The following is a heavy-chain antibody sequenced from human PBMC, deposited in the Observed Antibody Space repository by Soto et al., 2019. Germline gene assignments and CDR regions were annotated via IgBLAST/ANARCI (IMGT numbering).Heavy chain of an antibody. CDR2: ISGSGGST. Sequence: GGSLRLSCAASGFTFSSYAMSWVRQAPGKGLEWVSAISGSGGSTYYAYSVKGRFTISRDNSKNTLFLQMNSLRAEDTAVYYCAKDHYYDSSGYYEGWYYFDYWGQGTLVTVSS. CDR3: AKDHYYDSSGYYEGWYYFDY. J-gene: IGHJ4*02. V-gene: IGHV3-23*01. D-gene: IGHD3-22*01. CDR1: GFTFSSYA.